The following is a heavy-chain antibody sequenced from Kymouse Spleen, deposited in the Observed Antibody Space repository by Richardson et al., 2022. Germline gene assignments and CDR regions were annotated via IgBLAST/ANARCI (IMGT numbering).Heavy chain of an antibody. CDR1: GGSFSGYY. CDR3: ARGDILTGYPYYGMDV. D-gene: IGHD3-9*01. CDR2: INHSGST. J-gene: IGHJ6*02. Sequence: QVQLQQWGAGLLKPSETLSLTCAVYGGSFSGYYWSWIRQPPGKGLEWIGEINHSGSTNYNPSLKSRVTISVDTSKNQFSLKLSSVTAADTAVYYCARGDILTGYPYYGMDVWGQGTTVTVSS. V-gene: IGHV4-34*01.